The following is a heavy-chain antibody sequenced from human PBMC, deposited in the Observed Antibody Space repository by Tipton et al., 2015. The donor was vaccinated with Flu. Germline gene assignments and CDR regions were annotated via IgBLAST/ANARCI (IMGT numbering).Heavy chain of an antibody. J-gene: IGHJ6*03. CDR2: IKQDGSEK. CDR1: GFTFSSYW. V-gene: IGHV3-7*01. D-gene: IGHD3-3*01. CDR3: ARDGPEWNYFAYMDV. Sequence: SLRLSCAASGFTFSSYWMSWVRQAPGKGLEWVANIKQDGSEKYYVDSVKGRFTISRDDSRNTVDLQMHSLRAEDTATYYCARDGPEWNYFAYMDVWGKGTTVTVSS.